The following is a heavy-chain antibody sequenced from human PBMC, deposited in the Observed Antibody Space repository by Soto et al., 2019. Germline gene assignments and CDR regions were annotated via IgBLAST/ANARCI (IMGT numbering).Heavy chain of an antibody. J-gene: IGHJ6*02. CDR1: GFTLSSYA. CDR3: ARGDRGGSGSPASYYYSGWDV. Sequence: DVQLLESGGHWVQPGGSLRLSCSASGFTLSSYAMSWVRQAPGKRLEWVSSISAGGDMTYNSDSVRGRFTISRDNSNNALFLQMHNLRIEDTALYYCARGDRGGSGSPASYYYSGWDVWGQGATVIVS. V-gene: IGHV3-23*01. CDR2: ISAGGDMT. D-gene: IGHD3-10*01.